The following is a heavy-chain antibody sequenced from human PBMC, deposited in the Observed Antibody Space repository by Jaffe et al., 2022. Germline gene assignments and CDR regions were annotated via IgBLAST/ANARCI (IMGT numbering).Heavy chain of an antibody. CDR3: ARGLLLAAFDI. V-gene: IGHV4-59*01. D-gene: IGHD2-15*01. CDR1: GGSISSYY. J-gene: IGHJ3*02. Sequence: QVQLQESGPGLVKPSETLSLTCTVSGGSISSYYWSWIRQPPGKGLEWIGYIYYSGSTNYNPSLKSRVTISVDTSKNQFSLKLSSVTAADTAVYYCARGLLLAAFDIWGQGTMVTVSS. CDR2: IYYSGST.